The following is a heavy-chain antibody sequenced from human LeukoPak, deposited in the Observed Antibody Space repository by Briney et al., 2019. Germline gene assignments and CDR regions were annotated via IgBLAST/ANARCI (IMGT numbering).Heavy chain of an antibody. V-gene: IGHV3-7*01. D-gene: IGHD3-10*01. CDR3: AWYGVTHGLDV. CDR2: INQDGSDK. CDR1: GLSLSNYW. J-gene: IGHJ6*02. Sequence: GGSLRLSCAASGLSLSNYWMSWVRQAPGKGLEWVANINQDGSDKYYVDSVMGRFTISKDNAKNSVYLQMNSLRPEDTAIYYCAWYGVTHGLDVWGQGTTVTVSS.